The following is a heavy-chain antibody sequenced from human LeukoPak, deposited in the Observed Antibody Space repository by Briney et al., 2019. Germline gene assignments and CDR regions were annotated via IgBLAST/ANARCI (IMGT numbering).Heavy chain of an antibody. CDR2: ISTFTGDT. J-gene: IGHJ5*02. CDR3: ARDEGRFDP. V-gene: IGHV1-18*01. Sequence: ASVKVSCKASGYAFTKSGIAWVRQAPGQGLEWMGWISTFTGDTNYAQKFQSRVTMTTDTSTTTVYMELRGLTSDDTAVYYCARDEGRFDPWGQGTLATVSS. CDR1: GYAFTKSG.